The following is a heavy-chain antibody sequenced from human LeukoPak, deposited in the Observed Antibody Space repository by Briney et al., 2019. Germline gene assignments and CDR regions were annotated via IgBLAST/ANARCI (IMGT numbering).Heavy chain of an antibody. CDR3: AISSYDSGTYYYF. CDR1: GYTFTRYY. CDR2: INPNSGGT. D-gene: IGHD3-10*01. J-gene: IGHJ4*02. Sequence: ASVKVSCKASGYTFTRYYMLWVRQAPGLGLEWMGWINPNSGGTNFEQKFQGRVTMTRDTSISPGYMELSRLRSDDTAVYYCAISSYDSGTYYYFWGQGTLVTVSS. V-gene: IGHV1-2*02.